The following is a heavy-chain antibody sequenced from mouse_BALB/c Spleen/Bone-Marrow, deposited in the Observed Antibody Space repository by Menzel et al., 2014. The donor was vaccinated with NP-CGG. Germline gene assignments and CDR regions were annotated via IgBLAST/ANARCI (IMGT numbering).Heavy chain of an antibody. V-gene: IGHV1-69*02. CDR3: TRDKWDY. J-gene: IGHJ2*01. Sequence: QVQLQQSGAELVRPGASVKLSCKASGYTFTGYWINWVKQRPGQGLEWIGNIFPSETYTNYNQKFKDKATLTVDKSSSTAYMQLSSPKSEDSAVYYCTRDKWDYWGQGTTLTVSS. D-gene: IGHD1-3*01. CDR2: IFPSETYT. CDR1: GYTFTGYW.